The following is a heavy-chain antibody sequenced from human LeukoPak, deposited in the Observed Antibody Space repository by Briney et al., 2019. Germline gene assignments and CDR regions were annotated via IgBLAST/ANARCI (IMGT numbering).Heavy chain of an antibody. Sequence: PSETLSLTCTVSGGSISSGGYYWSWIRQHPGKGLEWIGYIYYSGSTYYNPSLKSRVTILVDTSKNQFSLKLSSVTAADTAVYYCARWNSGSYYGYGMDVWGQGTTVTVSS. CDR3: ARWNSGSYYGYGMDV. D-gene: IGHD3-10*01. V-gene: IGHV4-31*03. J-gene: IGHJ6*02. CDR2: IYYSGST. CDR1: GGSISSGGYY.